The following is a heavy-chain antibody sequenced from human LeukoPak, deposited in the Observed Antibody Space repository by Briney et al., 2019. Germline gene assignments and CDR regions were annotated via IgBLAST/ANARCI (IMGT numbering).Heavy chain of an antibody. J-gene: IGHJ4*02. CDR2: INTDGSTT. D-gene: IGHD3-16*01. Sequence: AGSLRLSCAASGFTFSSYWMHWVRQAPGKELVWFSRINTDGSTTSYADSVKGRFTISRDNAKNTLYLQMNSLRAEDTAVYYCARSPYTPDFWGQGTLVTVSS. V-gene: IGHV3-74*01. CDR3: ARSPYTPDF. CDR1: GFTFSSYW.